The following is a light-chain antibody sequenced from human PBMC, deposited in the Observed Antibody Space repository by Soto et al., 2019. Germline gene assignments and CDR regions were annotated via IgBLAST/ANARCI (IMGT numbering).Light chain of an antibody. CDR1: QSISTS. CDR2: TSS. J-gene: IGKJ5*01. CDR3: QQLNSYPLIT. V-gene: IGKV1-39*01. Sequence: DIQLTQSPSSLSASVGDRVTITCRASQSISTSLNWYQQKPGKAPNLLIFTSSNLESGVPSRFSGSGSGTDFTLTIGSLQPDDFATYYCQQLNSYPLITFGQGTRLEI.